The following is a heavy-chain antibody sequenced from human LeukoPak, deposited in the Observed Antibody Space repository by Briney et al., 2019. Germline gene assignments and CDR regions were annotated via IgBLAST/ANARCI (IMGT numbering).Heavy chain of an antibody. D-gene: IGHD2-21*01. V-gene: IGHV1-69*13. J-gene: IGHJ4*02. CDR3: TRDDSQDY. CDR2: IIPIFGTA. CDR1: GYTFTSYG. Sequence: ASVKVSCKASGYTFTSYGISWVRQAPGQGLEWMGGIIPIFGTANYAQKFQGRVTITADESTSTAYMELSSLRSEDTAVYYCTRDDSQDYWGQGTLVTVSS.